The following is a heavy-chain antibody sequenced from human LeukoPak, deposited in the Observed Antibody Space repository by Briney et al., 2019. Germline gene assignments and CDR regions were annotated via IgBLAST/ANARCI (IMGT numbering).Heavy chain of an antibody. CDR3: ARERAPFDGFDI. CDR1: GFSFSCCG. CDR2: LWANGRNN. V-gene: IGHV3-33*01. Sequence: GGSLRLSCAASGFSFSCCGMHWVRQAPGKGLDWVAVLWANGRNNYYANSVEGRFTISRDSSKNTLYLQMTSLRADDTAIYYCARERAPFDGFDIWGRGTVVTVSS. D-gene: IGHD4/OR15-4a*01. J-gene: IGHJ3*02.